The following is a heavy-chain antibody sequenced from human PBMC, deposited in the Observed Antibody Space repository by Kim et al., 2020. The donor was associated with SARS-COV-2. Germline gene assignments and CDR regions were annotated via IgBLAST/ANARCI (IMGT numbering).Heavy chain of an antibody. D-gene: IGHD3-16*01. Sequence: ASVKVSCKTSGHFFTRDSIHWVRQAPGQGLEWMGGIDCGNGNTIYSQKFQGRVTFTTDTSATTAYMELSFLRSEDSAVYYCPGGFYFDCWGQGTLVTVSS. J-gene: IGHJ4*02. V-gene: IGHV1-3*01. CDR1: GHFFTRDS. CDR3: PGGFYFDC. CDR2: IDCGNGNT.